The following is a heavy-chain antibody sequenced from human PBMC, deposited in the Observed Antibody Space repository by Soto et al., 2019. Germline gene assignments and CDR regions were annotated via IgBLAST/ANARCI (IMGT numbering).Heavy chain of an antibody. J-gene: IGHJ4*02. CDR3: ARAETTYCGGDCYSWGSLDY. CDR2: IWYDGSNK. Sequence: GGSLRLSCAASGFTFSSYGMHWVRQAPGKGLEWVAVIWYDGSNKYYADSVKGRFTISRDNSKNTLYLQMNSLRAEDTAVYYCARAETTYCGGDCYSWGSLDYWGQGTLVTVPS. V-gene: IGHV3-33*01. CDR1: GFTFSSYG. D-gene: IGHD2-21*02.